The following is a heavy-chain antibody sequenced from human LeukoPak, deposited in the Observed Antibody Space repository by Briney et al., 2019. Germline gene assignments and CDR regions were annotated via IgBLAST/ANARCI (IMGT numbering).Heavy chain of an antibody. CDR1: GGTFSSYA. D-gene: IGHD6-6*01. CDR2: IIPIFGTA. Sequence: SVKVSCKASGGTFSSYAISWVRQAPGQGLEWMGGIIPIFGTANYAQKFQGRVTITTDESTSTAYMELSSLRSEDTVVYYCATPLAARGPPYYWGQGTLVTVSS. J-gene: IGHJ4*02. V-gene: IGHV1-69*05. CDR3: ATPLAARGPPYY.